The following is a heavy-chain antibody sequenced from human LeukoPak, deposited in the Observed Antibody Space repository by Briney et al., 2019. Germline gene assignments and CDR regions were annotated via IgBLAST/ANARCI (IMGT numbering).Heavy chain of an antibody. CDR1: ALAFSSYA. CDR2: ISVASNT. D-gene: IGHD3-3*01. Sequence: PGGSLRLSCAASALAFSSYAMSWVRQAPGKGLEWVSTISVASNTFYADSVKGRFTISRDNSRNTVYLQMTSLRADDTAVYYCADYGVSGVRNNFYWGQGTLVTVSS. CDR3: ADYGVSGVRNNFY. V-gene: IGHV3-23*01. J-gene: IGHJ4*02.